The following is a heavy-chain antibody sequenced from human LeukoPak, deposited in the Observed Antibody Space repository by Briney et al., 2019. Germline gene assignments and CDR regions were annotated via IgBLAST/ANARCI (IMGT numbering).Heavy chain of an antibody. V-gene: IGHV3-74*01. J-gene: IGHJ4*02. CDR1: GFXFSSDW. CDR2: INRDGRST. Sequence: PGGSLRLSCAASGFXFSSDWMHWVRQAPGKGLVWVSRINRDGRSTTYADSVKGRFTISRDNAKNTLYLQMNSLGAEDTAVYYCARHPYDILTGPSFDYWGQGSLVTVSS. CDR3: ARHPYDILTGPSFDY. D-gene: IGHD3-9*01.